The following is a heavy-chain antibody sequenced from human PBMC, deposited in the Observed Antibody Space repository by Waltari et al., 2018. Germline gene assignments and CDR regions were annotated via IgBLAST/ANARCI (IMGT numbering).Heavy chain of an antibody. V-gene: IGHV3-23*01. CDR1: RVTFGNSA. CDR2: ITGGDDK. Sequence: EVQLLESGGDWVQPGGSLRLSCSASRVTFGNSAINWVRLAPRTGREWGLAITGGDDKYYADSVRGRFTISRDTSKDTVYRQMDGLRAEDTAVYYCATPFDNWDDPLHSWGQGTLVTVSS. J-gene: IGHJ4*02. CDR3: ATPFDNWDDPLHS. D-gene: IGHD1-20*01.